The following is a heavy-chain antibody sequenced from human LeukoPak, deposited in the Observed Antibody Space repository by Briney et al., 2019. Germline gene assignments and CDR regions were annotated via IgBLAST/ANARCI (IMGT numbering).Heavy chain of an antibody. CDR2: ISGSGDST. CDR1: GFTFSSYA. J-gene: IGHJ4*02. CDR3: TRGNSGHDY. D-gene: IGHD4-23*01. Sequence: GGSLRLSCAASGFTFSSYAMSWVRQAPGKGLEWVSAISGSGDSTYYADSVKGRFTISRDNSKNTLYLQMNSLRAEDTAVYYCTRGNSGHDYWGQGTLVTVSS. V-gene: IGHV3-23*01.